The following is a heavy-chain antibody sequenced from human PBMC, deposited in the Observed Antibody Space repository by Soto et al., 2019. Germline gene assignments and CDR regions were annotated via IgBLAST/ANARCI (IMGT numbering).Heavy chain of an antibody. D-gene: IGHD2-8*01. CDR1: GGTFSGYV. J-gene: IGHJ4*02. V-gene: IGHV1-69*01. CDR2: IIPIFGTA. Sequence: SVKVACKASGGTFSGYVISWLRQAPGQGLEWMGGIIPIFGTANYAQKFQGRVTITADESTSTAYMELSSLRSEDTAVYYCAREGGYCTNGVCYTGYFDYWGQGTLVTVSS. CDR3: AREGGYCTNGVCYTGYFDY.